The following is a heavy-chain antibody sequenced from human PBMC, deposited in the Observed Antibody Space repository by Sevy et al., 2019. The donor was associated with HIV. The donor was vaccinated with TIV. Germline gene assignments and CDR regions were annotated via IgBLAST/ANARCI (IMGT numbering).Heavy chain of an antibody. CDR2: ISWDTVNI. V-gene: IGHV3-9*01. CDR1: GFIFDDYA. Sequence: GGSLRLSCAASGFIFDDYAMHWVRQAPGKGLEWVSGISWDTVNIGYAVSVKGRFTISRDNAKNSLYLQMNSLRAEDTALYYCTKDKRRYDILTRGGYFDYWGQGTLVTVSS. D-gene: IGHD3-9*01. CDR3: TKDKRRYDILTRGGYFDY. J-gene: IGHJ4*02.